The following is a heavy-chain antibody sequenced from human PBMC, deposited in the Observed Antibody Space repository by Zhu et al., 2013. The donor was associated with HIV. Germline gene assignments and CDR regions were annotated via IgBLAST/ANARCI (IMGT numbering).Heavy chain of an antibody. Sequence: QVQLVQSGAEVKKPGASVKVSCKASGYTFTSYYMHWVRQAPGQGLEWMGIIKPNNGGTKFEQKFQGRVTMTADTSMSTAYMELSSLMSDDTAVYYCARAPYCSGSTCYTQFDYWGQGTLVTVSS. CDR1: GYTFTSYY. CDR3: ARAPYCSGSTCYTQFDY. CDR2: IKPNNGGT. J-gene: IGHJ4*02. V-gene: IGHV1-2*02. D-gene: IGHD2-15*01.